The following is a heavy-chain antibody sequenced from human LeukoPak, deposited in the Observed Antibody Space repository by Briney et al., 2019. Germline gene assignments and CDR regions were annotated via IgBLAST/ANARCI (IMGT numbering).Heavy chain of an antibody. D-gene: IGHD3-22*01. J-gene: IGHJ4*02. V-gene: IGHV1-69*01. CDR2: IIPIFGTA. CDR3: ARDYYDSSGYYYGFWDY. Sequence: GSSVKVSCKASGGTFSSYAISWVRQAPGQGLEWMGGIIPIFGTANYAQKFQGGVTITADESTSTAYMELSSLRSEDTAVYYCARDYYDSSGYYYGFWDYWGQGTLVTVSS. CDR1: GGTFSSYA.